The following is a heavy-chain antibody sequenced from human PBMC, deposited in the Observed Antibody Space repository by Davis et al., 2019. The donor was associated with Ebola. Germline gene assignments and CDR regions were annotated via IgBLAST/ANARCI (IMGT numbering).Heavy chain of an antibody. Sequence: MPGGSLRLSCTVSGVSITSYYWSWVRQPPGKGLEWIGYSHYSGSTNYNPSLKSRVTISTDTSRSQFSLTLSSVTAADTAVYYCARDLAYGDVAFDIWGQGTMVTVSS. CDR1: GVSITSYY. CDR3: ARDLAYGDVAFDI. V-gene: IGHV4-59*01. D-gene: IGHD4-17*01. CDR2: SHYSGST. J-gene: IGHJ3*02.